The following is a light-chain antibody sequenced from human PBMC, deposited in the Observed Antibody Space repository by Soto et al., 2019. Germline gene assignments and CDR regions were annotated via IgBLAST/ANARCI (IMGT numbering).Light chain of an antibody. CDR3: QQSFSPLWT. Sequence: DIQMTQSPSSLSASVGDRVTITCRASQSISNYLNWYQQKPGKPPKLLIYAASIMQSGVPSRFSGSGSETDFTLTISSLQPDDSATYYCQQSFSPLWTFGQGTKVEV. CDR1: QSISNY. V-gene: IGKV1-39*01. J-gene: IGKJ1*01. CDR2: AAS.